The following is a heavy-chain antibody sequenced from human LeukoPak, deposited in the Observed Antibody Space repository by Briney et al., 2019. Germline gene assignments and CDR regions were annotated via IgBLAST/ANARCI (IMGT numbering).Heavy chain of an antibody. J-gene: IGHJ4*02. Sequence: GSLRLSCAASGFTFSDYAMNWVRQAPGKGLERVAFIRYDGTNRLYADSVKGRFTISRDNSKNTLYLQMNSLRAEDTAVYYCARESGTGKSNDYWGQGTLVTVSS. CDR2: IRYDGTNR. V-gene: IGHV3-30*02. D-gene: IGHD1-26*01. CDR1: GFTFSDYA. CDR3: ARESGTGKSNDY.